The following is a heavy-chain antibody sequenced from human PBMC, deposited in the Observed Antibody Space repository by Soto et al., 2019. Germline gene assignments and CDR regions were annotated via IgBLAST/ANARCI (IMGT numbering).Heavy chain of an antibody. J-gene: IGHJ6*02. CDR2: IIPLFGTT. Sequence: ASVKVSCKASGGTFSSYAIGWVRQAPGQGLEWMGGIIPLFGTTNYAQKLQGGVKLTADESTRTAYMELSTLTSEDTAVYYCARGTVTGSEYNYYYYGMDVWGQGTTVTVS. D-gene: IGHD1-1*01. V-gene: IGHV1-69*13. CDR3: ARGTVTGSEYNYYYYGMDV. CDR1: GGTFSSYA.